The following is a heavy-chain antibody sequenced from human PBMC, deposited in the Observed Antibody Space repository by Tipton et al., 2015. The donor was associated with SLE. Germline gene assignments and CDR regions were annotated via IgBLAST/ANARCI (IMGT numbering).Heavy chain of an antibody. CDR2: ISTSGST. CDR1: GGSISSGDYY. D-gene: IGHD6-25*01. V-gene: IGHV4-61*09. Sequence: TLSLTCTVSGGSISSGDYYWSWIRQPAGKGLEWIGHISTSGSTYYNPSLKSRITISRDASKNQFSLNLRSVTAADTAIYYCASASGSSGAYFDPWGQGTLVTVSS. CDR3: ASASGSSGAYFDP. J-gene: IGHJ5*02.